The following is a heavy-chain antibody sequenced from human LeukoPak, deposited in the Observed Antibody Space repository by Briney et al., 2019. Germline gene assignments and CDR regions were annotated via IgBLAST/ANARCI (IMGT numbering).Heavy chain of an antibody. Sequence: PGGSLRLSCAASGFTFSSYWMSWVRQAPGKGLEWVAVISYDGSNKYYADSVKGRFTISRDNSKNTLYLQMNSLRAEDTAVYYCARDNSVGDNAWWFDPWGQGTLVTVSS. CDR2: ISYDGSNK. V-gene: IGHV3-30*03. CDR3: ARDNSVGDNAWWFDP. D-gene: IGHD1-26*01. J-gene: IGHJ5*02. CDR1: GFTFSSYW.